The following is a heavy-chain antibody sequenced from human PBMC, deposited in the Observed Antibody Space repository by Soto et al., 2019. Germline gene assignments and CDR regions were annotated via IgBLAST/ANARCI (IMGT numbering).Heavy chain of an antibody. V-gene: IGHV1-46*01. D-gene: IGHD4-4*01. CDR1: GYNCGSDY. Sequence: ASVKLSFRASGYNCGSDYMQWLRHAPGQRFEWMGKINPGDGRASYAQKFQGRITMTRDTSTSTLFLEMARLTSQDTALYHSGRVAQTLHETFDSWGQGTQVTVSS. CDR3: GRVAQTLHETFDS. J-gene: IGHJ4*02. CDR2: INPGDGRA.